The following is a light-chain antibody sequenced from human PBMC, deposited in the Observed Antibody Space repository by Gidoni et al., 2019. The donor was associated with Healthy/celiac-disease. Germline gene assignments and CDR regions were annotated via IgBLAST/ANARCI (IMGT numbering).Light chain of an antibody. J-gene: IGKJ4*01. V-gene: IGKV3-11*01. CDR3: QQRSNWPRLT. CDR1: QSVSSY. Sequence: ELVLTQSPATLSLSPGERATLSCRASQSVSSYSAWYQQKPGQAPRLLKYDASNRTAGIPARFSGSGSGTDFTLTSSSIEPEDFAVYYCQQRSNWPRLTFGGGTKVEIK. CDR2: DAS.